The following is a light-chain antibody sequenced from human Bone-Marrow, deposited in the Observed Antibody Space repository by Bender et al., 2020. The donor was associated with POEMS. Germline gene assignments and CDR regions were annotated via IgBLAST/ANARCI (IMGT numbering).Light chain of an antibody. CDR2: QDV. J-gene: IGLJ2*01. CDR3: QAWDSNTAVI. CDR1: KLGEKY. V-gene: IGLV3-1*01. Sequence: SYELTQPPSVSVSPGQTASITCSGDKLGEKYACWYQQKPGQSPVLVIYQDVKRPSGIPERFSGSSSGNTATLTISGTQAMDEADYYCQAWDSNTAVIFGGGTKLTVL.